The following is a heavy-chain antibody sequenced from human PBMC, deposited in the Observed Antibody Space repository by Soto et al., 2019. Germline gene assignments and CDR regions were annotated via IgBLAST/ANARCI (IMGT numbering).Heavy chain of an antibody. V-gene: IGHV3-30*04. CDR2: ISYDGTNK. D-gene: IGHD6-19*01. CDR1: GFMFSAYA. Sequence: QVQLVESGGGVVQPGRSLRLSCAASGFMFSAYAMLWVRQAPGKGLEGVAAISYDGTNKYYADSIKGRFTISRDNSANTLFLQVNSLRREDTAMYYCASDTSPYTSGWYGIDFWGHGTLVTVSS. CDR3: ASDTSPYTSGWYGIDF. J-gene: IGHJ4*01.